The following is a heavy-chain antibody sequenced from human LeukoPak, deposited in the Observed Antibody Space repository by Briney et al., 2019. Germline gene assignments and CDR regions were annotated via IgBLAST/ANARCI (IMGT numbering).Heavy chain of an antibody. CDR2: IYHSGST. CDR1: GGSISSSNW. Sequence: SETLSLTCAVSGGSISSSNWWSWIRQPPGKGLEWIGEIYHSGSTNYNPSLKGRVTISVDKSKNQFSLKLSSVTAADTAVYYCASASTIAVAYYFDYWGQGTLVTVSS. D-gene: IGHD6-19*01. V-gene: IGHV4-4*02. J-gene: IGHJ4*02. CDR3: ASASTIAVAYYFDY.